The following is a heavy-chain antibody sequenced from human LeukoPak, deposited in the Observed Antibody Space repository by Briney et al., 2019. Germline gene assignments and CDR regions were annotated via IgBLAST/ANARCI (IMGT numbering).Heavy chain of an antibody. CDR2: IRGSDDST. J-gene: IGHJ4*02. D-gene: IGHD3-9*01. Sequence: GGSLRLSCAASGFPLRTCAMSWVRQAPGKGLEWVSSIRGSDDSTYYADSVKGRFTISRDNSENTVFLQMNNLRADDTAVYYCAKPSLRDILTGYYSRLFYFDYWGQGTLVLVSS. CDR3: AKPSLRDILTGYYSRLFYFDY. V-gene: IGHV3-23*01. CDR1: GFPLRTCA.